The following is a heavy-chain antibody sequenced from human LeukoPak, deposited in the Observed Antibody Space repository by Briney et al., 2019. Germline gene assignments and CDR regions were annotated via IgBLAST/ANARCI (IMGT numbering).Heavy chain of an antibody. CDR2: ISGTGVTA. Sequence: PGGSLRLSCAASGFIFNNYAMSWVRQAPGKGLEWVPSISGTGVTAYYADSVKGRFAISRDNSKSTLYLQMSSLRAEDTALYYCAKDQRFGDLDDYRGQGTLVTVSS. V-gene: IGHV3-23*01. CDR3: AKDQRFGDLDDY. J-gene: IGHJ4*02. D-gene: IGHD3-10*01. CDR1: GFIFNNYA.